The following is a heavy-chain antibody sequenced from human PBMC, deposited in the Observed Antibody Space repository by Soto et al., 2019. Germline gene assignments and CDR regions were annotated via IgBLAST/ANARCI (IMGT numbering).Heavy chain of an antibody. Sequence: QVQLQESGPGLVKPSQTLSLTCTVSGGSISSGDYYWSWIRQPPGKGLEWIGYIYYSGSTYYNPSLKSRVTISVDTSKNQFSLKLSSVTAADTAVYHCARGTGKSARWFDPWGQGTLVTVSS. J-gene: IGHJ5*02. CDR2: IYYSGST. CDR3: ARGTGKSARWFDP. D-gene: IGHD6-25*01. V-gene: IGHV4-30-4*01. CDR1: GGSISSGDYY.